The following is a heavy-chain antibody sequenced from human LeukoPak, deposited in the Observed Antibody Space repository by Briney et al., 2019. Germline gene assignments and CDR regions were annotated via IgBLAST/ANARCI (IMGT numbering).Heavy chain of an antibody. Sequence: GGSLRLSCAASGFTFSSYSMNWVRQAPGKGLEWVSYISSSSSTIYYADSVKGRFTISRDNAKNSLYLQMNSLRAEDTAVYYCAKDSVQGPYYMDVWGKGTTVTVSS. CDR1: GFTFSSYS. J-gene: IGHJ6*03. CDR2: ISSSSSTI. V-gene: IGHV3-48*01. D-gene: IGHD3-10*01. CDR3: AKDSVQGPYYMDV.